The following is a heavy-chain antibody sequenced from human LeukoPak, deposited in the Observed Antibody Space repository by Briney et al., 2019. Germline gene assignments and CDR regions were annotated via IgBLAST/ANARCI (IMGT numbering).Heavy chain of an antibody. J-gene: IGHJ6*03. V-gene: IGHV1-46*01. CDR1: GYTFTSYY. CDR2: INPSGGST. D-gene: IGHD5-18*01. CDR3: AIGDTAMENYYYYYYMDV. Sequence: ASVKVSCKASGYTFTSYYMHWVRQAPGQGLEWMGIINPSGGSTSYAQKFQGRVTMTRDMSTSTVYMELSSLRSEDTAVYYCAIGDTAMENYYYYYYMDVWGKGTTVSVSS.